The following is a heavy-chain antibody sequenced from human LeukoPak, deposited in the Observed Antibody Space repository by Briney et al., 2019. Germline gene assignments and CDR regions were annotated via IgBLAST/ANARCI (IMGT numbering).Heavy chain of an antibody. J-gene: IGHJ4*02. V-gene: IGHV3-48*04. CDR3: ARGGPAAGRFDY. CDR1: GFTFDDYG. D-gene: IGHD6-13*01. Sequence: GGSLRLSCAASGFTFDDYGMSWVRQAPGKGLEWISYIDTSGTTTYYADSVRGRFTVSRDNTKNSLYLQMNTLRAEDTAVYYCARGGPAAGRFDYWGQGTLVTVSS. CDR2: IDTSGTTT.